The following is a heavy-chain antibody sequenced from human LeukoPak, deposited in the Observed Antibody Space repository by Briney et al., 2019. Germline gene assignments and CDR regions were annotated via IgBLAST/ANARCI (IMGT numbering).Heavy chain of an antibody. D-gene: IGHD1-26*01. CDR3: ARVGGGSHYFDY. Sequence: GGSLRLSCAASGFAFSTYSMNWVRQAPGKGLEWVSSITSTSGYIYYAESVKGRFSISRDNAKNLLYLQMNSLRAEDTAVYYCARVGGGSHYFDYWGPGTLATVSS. V-gene: IGHV3-21*06. CDR2: ITSTSGYI. CDR1: GFAFSTYS. J-gene: IGHJ4*02.